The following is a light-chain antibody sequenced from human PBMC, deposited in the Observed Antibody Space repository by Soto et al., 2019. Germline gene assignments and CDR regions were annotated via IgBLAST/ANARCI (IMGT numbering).Light chain of an antibody. Sequence: DIQMTQSPSSLSASVRDRVTITCRASQSISSYLNWYQQKPGKAPKLLIYAASSLQSGVPSRFSGSGSGTAFTLPISSLQPEHFATYYCQQSYSTPSIPFGQGTRLEIK. CDR3: QQSYSTPSIP. J-gene: IGKJ5*01. V-gene: IGKV1-39*01. CDR2: AAS. CDR1: QSISSY.